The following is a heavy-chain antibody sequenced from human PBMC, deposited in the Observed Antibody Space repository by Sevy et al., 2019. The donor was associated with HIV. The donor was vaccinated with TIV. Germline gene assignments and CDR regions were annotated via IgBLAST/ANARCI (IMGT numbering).Heavy chain of an antibody. CDR1: GFTVNSNY. Sequence: GSLRLSCAASGFTVNSNYMTWVRQAPGKGLEGVSVIHSDDTTYHADSVKDRFTISRDNSKNTLYLHMSSLRAEDTAVYYCARGKSVYGYALNYWGQGTLVTVSS. D-gene: IGHD5-18*01. J-gene: IGHJ4*02. V-gene: IGHV3-66*01. CDR2: IHSDDTT. CDR3: ARGKSVYGYALNY.